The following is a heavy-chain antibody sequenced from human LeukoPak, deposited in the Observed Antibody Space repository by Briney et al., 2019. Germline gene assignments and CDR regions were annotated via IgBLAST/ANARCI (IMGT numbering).Heavy chain of an antibody. Sequence: SGTLSLTCAVYGGSFSNYYWSWIRQPPGKGLEWIGEINHSGSTHYNPPLKSRVTISVDTSKNQFSLKLSSVTAADTAVYYCARGRQLGHALGYWGQGTLVTVSS. D-gene: IGHD6-6*01. CDR1: GGSFSNYY. CDR3: ARGRQLGHALGY. V-gene: IGHV4-34*01. J-gene: IGHJ4*02. CDR2: INHSGST.